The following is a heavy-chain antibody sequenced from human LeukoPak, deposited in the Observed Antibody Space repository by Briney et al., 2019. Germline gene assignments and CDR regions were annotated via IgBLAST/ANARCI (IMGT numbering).Heavy chain of an antibody. J-gene: IGHJ4*02. CDR1: GFTFGDYA. Sequence: PGRSLRLSCTASGFTFGDYAMSWVRQAPGKGLEWVGFIRSKAYGGTTEYAASGKGRFTISRDDSKSIAYLQMNSLKTEDTAVYYCTRRFRFGELYDYWGQGTLVTVSS. CDR2: IRSKAYGGTT. CDR3: TRRFRFGELYDY. V-gene: IGHV3-49*04. D-gene: IGHD3-10*01.